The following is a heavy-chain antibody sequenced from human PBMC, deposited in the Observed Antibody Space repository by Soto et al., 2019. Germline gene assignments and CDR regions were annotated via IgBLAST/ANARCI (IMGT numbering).Heavy chain of an antibody. J-gene: IGHJ3*02. CDR2: IYYSGST. D-gene: IGHD3-22*01. Sequence: QVQLQESGPGLVKPSQTLSLTCTVSGGSISSGDYYWSWIRQPPGKGLEWIGYIYYSGSTYYNPSLKSRVNISVDTSKNQFSLKLSSVTAADTAVYYCARDVPTYYYDSSGYPVTPNDAFDIWGQGTMVTVSS. CDR3: ARDVPTYYYDSSGYPVTPNDAFDI. CDR1: GGSISSGDYY. V-gene: IGHV4-30-4*01.